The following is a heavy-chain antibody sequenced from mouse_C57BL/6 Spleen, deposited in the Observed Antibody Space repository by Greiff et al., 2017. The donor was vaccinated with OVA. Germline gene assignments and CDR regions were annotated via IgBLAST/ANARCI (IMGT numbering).Heavy chain of an antibody. J-gene: IGHJ1*03. CDR3: AKNYCGSSYEGFDV. CDR2: IWSGGST. Sequence: VQLQQSGPGLVQPSQSLSITCTVSGFSLTSYGVHWVRQPPGKGLEWLGVIWSGGSTDYNAAFISSLSISKDNSKSQVFFKMNSLQADDTAIYYCAKNYCGSSYEGFDVWGTGTTVTVSS. D-gene: IGHD1-1*01. CDR1: GFSLTSYG. V-gene: IGHV2-4*01.